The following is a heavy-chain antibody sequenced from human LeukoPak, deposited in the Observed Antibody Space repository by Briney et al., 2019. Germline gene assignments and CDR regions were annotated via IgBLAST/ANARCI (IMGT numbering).Heavy chain of an antibody. V-gene: IGHV3-23*01. J-gene: IGHJ3*02. D-gene: IGHD2-2*01. CDR3: AKGVVVVPAAMRISDDAFDI. Sequence: PGGSLRLSCAASGFTFSSYAMSWVRQAPGKGLEWVSAISGSGGSTYYADSVKGRFTISRDNSENTLYLQMNSLRAEDTAVYYCAKGVVVVPAAMRISDDAFDIWGQGTMVTVSS. CDR1: GFTFSSYA. CDR2: ISGSGGST.